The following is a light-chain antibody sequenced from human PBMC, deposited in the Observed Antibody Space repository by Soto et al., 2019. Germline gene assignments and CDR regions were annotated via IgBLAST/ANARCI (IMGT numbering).Light chain of an antibody. V-gene: IGKV1-5*01. Sequence: DIQMTQSPSTLSASVGDTVTITCRASQSINSWLAWYQKKPGRAPKVLIYDDSSLESGVPSRFSGSRSGTEFTLTISSLQPDDFATYYGQQYKSYSLFTFGPGTKVDIK. CDR2: DDS. CDR1: QSINSW. CDR3: QQYKSYSLFT. J-gene: IGKJ3*01.